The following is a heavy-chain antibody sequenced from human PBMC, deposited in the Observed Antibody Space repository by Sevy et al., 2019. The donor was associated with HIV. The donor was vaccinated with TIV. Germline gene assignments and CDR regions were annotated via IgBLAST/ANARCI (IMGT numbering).Heavy chain of an antibody. CDR2: INHSGST. V-gene: IGHV4-34*01. Sequence: SETLSLTCAVYGGSFSGFYWSWIRQPPGKGLEWIGEINHSGSTNYNPSLKSRVTISVDTSKNQFSLKLSSVTAADTAAYFCARGRGDIVVRPTIFYDAFDIWGQGTMVTVSS. D-gene: IGHD2-2*01. J-gene: IGHJ3*02. CDR1: GGSFSGFY. CDR3: ARGRGDIVVRPTIFYDAFDI.